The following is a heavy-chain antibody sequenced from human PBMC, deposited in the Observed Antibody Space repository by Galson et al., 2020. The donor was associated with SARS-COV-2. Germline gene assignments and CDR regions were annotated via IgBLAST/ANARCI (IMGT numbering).Heavy chain of an antibody. CDR2: ISHSGGT. Sequence: SETLSLTCAVSGTSISGGSYSWNWIRQPPGKGLEWIGYISHSGGTYYNPSLKSRVTISGDRSKNQFSLRLSSVTAADAAVYFCARLHYGEYAPEAFDIWGPGKRVTV. CDR3: ARLHYGEYAPEAFDI. CDR1: GTSISGGSYS. D-gene: IGHD4-17*01. V-gene: IGHV4-30-2*01. J-gene: IGHJ3*02.